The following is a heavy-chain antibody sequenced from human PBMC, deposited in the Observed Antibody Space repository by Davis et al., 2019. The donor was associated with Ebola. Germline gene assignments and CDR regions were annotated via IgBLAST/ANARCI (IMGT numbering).Heavy chain of an antibody. J-gene: IGHJ3*02. CDR2: ISAYNGNT. V-gene: IGHV1-18*01. CDR1: GGTFSSYA. D-gene: IGHD3-3*02. Sequence: ASVKVSCKASGGTFSSYAISWVRQAPGQGLEWMGWISAYNGNTNYAQKLQGRVTMTTDTSTSTAYMELRSLRSDDTAVYYCARHLWSGYTHDAFDIWGQGTMVTVSS. CDR3: ARHLWSGYTHDAFDI.